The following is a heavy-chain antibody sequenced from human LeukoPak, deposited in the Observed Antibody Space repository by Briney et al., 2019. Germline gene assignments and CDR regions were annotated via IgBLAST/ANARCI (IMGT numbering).Heavy chain of an antibody. CDR2: IIPLFNTA. V-gene: IGHV1-69*05. Sequence: GASVKVSCKASGGTFSSYSITWVRQAPGQGLEWMGGIIPLFNTANYAQQFQGRVTITTDESTSTAYMELSSLRFEDTAMYYCARVDRYHYYLDVWGKGTTVTVSS. CDR1: GGTFSSYS. CDR3: ARVDRYHYYLDV. J-gene: IGHJ6*03.